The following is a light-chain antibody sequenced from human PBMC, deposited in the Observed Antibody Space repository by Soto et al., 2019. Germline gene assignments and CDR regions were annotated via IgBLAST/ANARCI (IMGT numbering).Light chain of an antibody. Sequence: DIQMTQSPSSLSASVGDRVTITCRASQSISSYLNWYQQKPGKAPKLLIYTASSLQSGVPSRFSGSGSGTDFTITVSSLQPDDFATYYCQQSYSTPSTFGQGTKLEIK. CDR2: TAS. V-gene: IGKV1-39*01. J-gene: IGKJ2*01. CDR1: QSISSY. CDR3: QQSYSTPST.